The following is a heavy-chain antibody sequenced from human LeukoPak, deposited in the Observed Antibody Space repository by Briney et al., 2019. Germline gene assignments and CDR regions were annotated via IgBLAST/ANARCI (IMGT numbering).Heavy chain of an antibody. J-gene: IGHJ4*02. Sequence: GGSLRLSCAASGFRFSSYEMNWVRQAPGKGLEWVSSISSSSSYIYYADSVKGRFTISRDNAKNSLYLQMNSLRAEDTAVYYCARDGYNFRGIDYWGQGTLVTVSS. V-gene: IGHV3-21*01. CDR3: ARDGYNFRGIDY. CDR2: ISSSSSYI. CDR1: GFRFSSYE. D-gene: IGHD5-24*01.